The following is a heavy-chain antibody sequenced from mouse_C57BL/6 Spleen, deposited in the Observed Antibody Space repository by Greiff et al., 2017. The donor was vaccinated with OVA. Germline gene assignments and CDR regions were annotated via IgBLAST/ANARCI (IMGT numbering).Heavy chain of an antibody. CDR3: AREESSGHCDY. CDR1: GYTFTSYW. J-gene: IGHJ2*01. Sequence: QVQLQQPGAELVRPGSSVKLSCKASGYTFTSYWMHWVKQRPIQGLEWIGNIDPSDSETPYNQQFKDKATLTVDKSSSTAYMQLSSLTSEDSAVYYCAREESSGHCDYWGQGTTLTVSS. V-gene: IGHV1-52*01. CDR2: IDPSDSET.